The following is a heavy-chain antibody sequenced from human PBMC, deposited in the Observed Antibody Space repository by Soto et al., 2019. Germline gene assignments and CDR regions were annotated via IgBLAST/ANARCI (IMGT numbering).Heavy chain of an antibody. Sequence: EVQLVESGGGLVKPGGSLRLSCAASGFTFSSYSMNWVRQAPGKGLEWVSSISSSSSYIYYADSVKGRFTISRDNAKNSLYLQMNSVRAEDTAVYYCARGGMPGMITFGGDSELDYWGQGTLVTVSS. V-gene: IGHV3-21*01. D-gene: IGHD3-16*01. CDR3: ARGGMPGMITFGGDSELDY. CDR1: GFTFSSYS. CDR2: ISSSSSYI. J-gene: IGHJ4*02.